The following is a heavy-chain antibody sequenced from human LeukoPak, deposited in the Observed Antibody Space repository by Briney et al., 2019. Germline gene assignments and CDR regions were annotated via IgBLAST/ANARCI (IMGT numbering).Heavy chain of an antibody. CDR2: IYYSGST. CDR3: ARSYCSSTSCSPYYYYYMDV. J-gene: IGHJ6*03. V-gene: IGHV4-31*03. Sequence: SETLSLTCTVSGGSISSGGYYWSWIRQHPGKGLGWIGYIYYSGSTYYNPSLKSRVTISVDTSKNQFSLKLSSVTDADTAVYYCARSYCSSTSCSPYYYYYMDVWGKGTTVTVSS. D-gene: IGHD2-2*01. CDR1: GGSISSGGYY.